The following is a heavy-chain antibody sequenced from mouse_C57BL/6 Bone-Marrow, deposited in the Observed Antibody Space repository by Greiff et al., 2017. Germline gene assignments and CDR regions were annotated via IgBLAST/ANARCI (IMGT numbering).Heavy chain of an antibody. J-gene: IGHJ3*01. D-gene: IGHD2-3*01. CDR2: ISDGGSYT. CDR1: GFTFSSYA. CDR3: ARVMGPWFAY. V-gene: IGHV5-4*03. Sequence: EVMLVESGEGLVKPGGSLKLSCAASGFTFSSYAMSWVRQTPEKRLEWVATISDGGSYTYYPDNVKGRFTISRDNAKNNLYLQMSHLKSEDTAMYYCARVMGPWFAYWGQGTLVTVSA.